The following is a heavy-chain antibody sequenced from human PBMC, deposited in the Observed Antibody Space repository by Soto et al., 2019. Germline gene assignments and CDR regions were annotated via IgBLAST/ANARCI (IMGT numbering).Heavy chain of an antibody. D-gene: IGHD2-8*01. Sequence: SETLSLTCAVYGGSFSGYYWSWIRQPPGKGLEWIGEINHSGSTNYNPSLKSRVTISVDTSKNQFSLKLSSVTAADTAVYYCARLYCTNGVCPPETYTGSYWGQRNLV. CDR1: GGSFSGYY. CDR3: ARLYCTNGVCPPETYTGSY. CDR2: INHSGST. J-gene: IGHJ4*02. V-gene: IGHV4-34*01.